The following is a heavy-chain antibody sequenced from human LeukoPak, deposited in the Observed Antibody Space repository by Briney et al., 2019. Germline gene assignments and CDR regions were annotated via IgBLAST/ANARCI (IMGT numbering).Heavy chain of an antibody. CDR1: GFTFSSYG. V-gene: IGHV3-33*01. CDR2: IWYDGSNK. J-gene: IGHJ4*02. D-gene: IGHD6-13*01. Sequence: GGSLRLSCAASGFTFSSYGMHWVRQAPGKGLERVAVIWYDGSNKFYADSVKGRFTISRDNSKNTLYLQMNSLRAEDTAVYYCARDRAAADLDYWGQGTLVTVSS. CDR3: ARDRAAADLDY.